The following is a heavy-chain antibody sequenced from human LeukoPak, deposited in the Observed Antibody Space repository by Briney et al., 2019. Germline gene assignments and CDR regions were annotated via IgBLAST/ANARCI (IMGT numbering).Heavy chain of an antibody. CDR2: IYYSGST. J-gene: IGHJ6*03. V-gene: IGHV4-59*11. Sequence: PSETLSLTCSVSGASISSHYWSWIRQPPGKGLEWIGYIYYSGSTNYNPSLKSRVTISVDTSKNQFSLKLSSVTAADTAVYYCARVYPGAYYYYMDVWGKGTTVTVSS. D-gene: IGHD3-16*02. CDR3: ARVYPGAYYYYMDV. CDR1: GASISSHY.